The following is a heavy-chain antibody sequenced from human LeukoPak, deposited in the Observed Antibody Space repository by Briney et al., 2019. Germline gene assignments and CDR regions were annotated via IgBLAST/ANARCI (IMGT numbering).Heavy chain of an antibody. CDR2: MNPNSGNT. CDR3: ARAPMLLAPFDYDSGGYYDFYFHY. D-gene: IGHD3-22*01. CDR1: GYTFTIYD. J-gene: IGHJ4*02. Sequence: VASVNVSCKASGYTFTIYDINWVRQAPGQGVGWVGWMNPNSGNTGYAQKFQGRVTITRNTSISTAYMELRRLRSDDTAVFYCARAPMLLAPFDYDSGGYYDFYFHYWGQGAMVAVSS. V-gene: IGHV1-8*01.